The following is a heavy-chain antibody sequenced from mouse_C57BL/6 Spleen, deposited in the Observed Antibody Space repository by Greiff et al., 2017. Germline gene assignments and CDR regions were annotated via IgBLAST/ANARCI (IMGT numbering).Heavy chain of an antibody. J-gene: IGHJ4*01. CDR2: IYIGNGYT. V-gene: IGHV1-58*01. Sequence: EVKLQESGAELVRPGSSVKMSCKTSGYTFTSYGINWVKQRPGQGLEWIGYIYIGNGYTEYNEKFKGKATLTSDTSSSTAYMQLSSLTSEDYAIYFCAKSNGYHARDYWGQGTSVTVSS. CDR1: GYTFTSYG. CDR3: AKSNGYHARDY.